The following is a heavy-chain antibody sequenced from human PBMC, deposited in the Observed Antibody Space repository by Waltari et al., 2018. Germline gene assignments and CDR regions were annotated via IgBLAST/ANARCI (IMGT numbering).Heavy chain of an antibody. V-gene: IGHV3-7*01. D-gene: IGHD1-26*01. CDR3: ARAGQHVKWELEAFDI. CDR2: IKQDGSEK. J-gene: IGHJ3*02. CDR1: GFTFSSYW. Sequence: EVQLVESGGGLVQPGGSLRLSCAASGFTFSSYWMSWVRQAPGKGLEWVANIKQDGSEKYYVDSVKGRFTISRDNAKNSLYLQMNSLRAEDTAVYYCARAGQHVKWELEAFDIWGQGTMVTVSS.